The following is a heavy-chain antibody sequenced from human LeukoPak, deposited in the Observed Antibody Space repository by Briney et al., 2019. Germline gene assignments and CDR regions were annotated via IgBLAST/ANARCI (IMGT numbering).Heavy chain of an antibody. CDR1: GGSISSGGYY. CDR3: ARGLKVVRPYYYYYMDV. CDR2: IYYSGST. Sequence: SQTLSLTCTVSGGSISSGGYYWSWIRQHPGKGLEWIGYIYYSGSTYYNPSLKSRVTISVDTSKNQFSLKLSSVTAADTAVYYCARGLKVVRPYYYYYMDVWGQGTTVAVSS. D-gene: IGHD2-15*01. J-gene: IGHJ6*03. V-gene: IGHV4-31*03.